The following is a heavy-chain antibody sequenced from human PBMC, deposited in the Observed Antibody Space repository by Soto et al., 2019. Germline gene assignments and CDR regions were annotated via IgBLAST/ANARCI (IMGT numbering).Heavy chain of an antibody. CDR3: AAGSRNSVYYYYGMDV. V-gene: IGHV3-30-3*01. J-gene: IGHJ6*02. CDR2: ISYDGSNK. CDR1: GFTFSSYA. D-gene: IGHD4-4*01. Sequence: GGSLRLSCAASGFTFSSYAMHWVRQAPGKGLEWVAVISYDGSNKYYADSVKGRFTISRDNSKNTLYLQMNSLRAEDTAVYYCAAGSRNSVYYYYGMDVWGQGTTVTVSS.